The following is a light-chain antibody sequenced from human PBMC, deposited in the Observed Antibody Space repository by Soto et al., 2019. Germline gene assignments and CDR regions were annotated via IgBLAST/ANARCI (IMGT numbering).Light chain of an antibody. CDR2: DVS. CDR1: SSDVGGYNY. V-gene: IGLV2-14*01. Sequence: QSALTQPASVSGSPGQSITISCTGTSSDVGGYNYVSWYQRHPGKAPKLMIYDVSNRPSGVSNRFSGSKSGNTASLTISGLQAEDEADYYCSSCTSSSCVVFGGGTKLTVL. CDR3: SSCTSSSCVV. J-gene: IGLJ2*01.